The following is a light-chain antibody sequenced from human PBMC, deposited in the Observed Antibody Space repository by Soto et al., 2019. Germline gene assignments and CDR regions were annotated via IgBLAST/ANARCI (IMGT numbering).Light chain of an antibody. CDR1: SSDVGGYNY. J-gene: IGLJ1*01. Sequence: QSVLAQPASVSGSPGQSITISCTGTSSDVGGYNYVSWYQHHPGEAPKLMIYDVTNRPSGVSNRFSGSKSANTASLTISGLQAEDEADYYCSSYTSSSTYVFGNGTRSPS. CDR3: SSYTSSSTYV. CDR2: DVT. V-gene: IGLV2-14*03.